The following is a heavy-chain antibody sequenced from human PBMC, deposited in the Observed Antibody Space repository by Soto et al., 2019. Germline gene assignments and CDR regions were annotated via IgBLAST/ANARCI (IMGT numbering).Heavy chain of an antibody. J-gene: IGHJ5*02. V-gene: IGHV3-23*01. CDR3: AKDLGSGWVRRSFLHWFDP. CDR1: GFTFSSYA. D-gene: IGHD6-19*01. CDR2: ISGSGGST. Sequence: EVQLLESGGGLVQPGGSLRLSCAASGFTFSSYAMSWVRQAPGKGLEWVSAISGSGGSTYYADSVKGRFTISRDNSKNTLYLQMNSLRAEDTAVYYCAKDLGSGWVRRSFLHWFDPWGQGTLVTVSS.